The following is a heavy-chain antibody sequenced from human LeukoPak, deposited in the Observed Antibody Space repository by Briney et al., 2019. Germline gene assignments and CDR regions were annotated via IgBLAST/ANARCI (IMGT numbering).Heavy chain of an antibody. CDR2: IIPIFGTA. D-gene: IGHD5-18*01. CDR3: ASEGYSYGYYYYYMDV. J-gene: IGHJ6*03. Sequence: SVKVSCKASGYTFTSYYMHWVRQAPGQGLEWMGGIIPIFGTANYAQKFQGRVTITADKSTSTAYMELSSLRSEDTAVYYCASEGYSYGYYYYYMDVWGKGTTVTVSS. V-gene: IGHV1-69*06. CDR1: GYTFTSYY.